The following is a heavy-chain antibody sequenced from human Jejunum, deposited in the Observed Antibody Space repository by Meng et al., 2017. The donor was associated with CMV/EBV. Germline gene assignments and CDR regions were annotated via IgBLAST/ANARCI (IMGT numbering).Heavy chain of an antibody. CDR1: GSISTTNDS. D-gene: IGHD3-22*01. CDR2: ISYTGRT. CDR3: ARHTDDGNAWADVFDQ. V-gene: IGHV4-39*01. J-gene: IGHJ4*01. Sequence: GSISTTNDSWAWIRQPPGKGLEWIGTISYTGRTYYNPSLESRVSISVDTSKNQFSVKLSFVAASDTALYYCARHTDDGNAWADVFDQWGQGTLVPSPQ.